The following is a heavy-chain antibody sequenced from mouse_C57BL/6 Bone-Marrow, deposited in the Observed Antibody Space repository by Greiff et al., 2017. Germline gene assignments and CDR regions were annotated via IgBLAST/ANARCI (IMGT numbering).Heavy chain of an antibody. V-gene: IGHV6-3*01. CDR1: GFTFSNYW. D-gene: IGHD2-3*01. CDR3: TRGDGYYYFDY. CDR2: IRLKSDNYAT. J-gene: IGHJ2*01. Sequence: EVQPQESGGGLVQPGGSMKLSCVASGFTFSNYWMNWVRQSPEKGLEWVAQIRLKSDNYATHYAESVKGRFTISRDDSKSSVYLQMNNLRAEDTGIYYCTRGDGYYYFDYWGQGTTLTVSS.